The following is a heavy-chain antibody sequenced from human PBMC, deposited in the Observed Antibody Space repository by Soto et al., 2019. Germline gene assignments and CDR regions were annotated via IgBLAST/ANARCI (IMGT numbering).Heavy chain of an antibody. CDR2: MSYDGSNT. J-gene: IGHJ4*02. CDR1: GFTFSNYG. D-gene: IGHD1-26*01. Sequence: PGGSLRLSCAASGFTFSNYGMHWVRQAPGKGLEWVAVMSYDGSNTYYANSVKGRFTISRDNSKNTLYLQMNSLRAEDTAVYYCAKGSYRPHDYWGQGTLVTVSS. CDR3: AKGSYRPHDY. V-gene: IGHV3-30*18.